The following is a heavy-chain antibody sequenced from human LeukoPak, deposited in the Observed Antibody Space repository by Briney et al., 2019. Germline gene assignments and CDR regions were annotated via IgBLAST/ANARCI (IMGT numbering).Heavy chain of an antibody. J-gene: IGHJ4*02. CDR3: ARWSGSYFDY. CDR2: IYYSGST. D-gene: IGHD1-26*01. Sequence: SETLSLTCTVSGGPISSSSYYWGWIRQPPGKGLEWIGNIYYSGSTYYNPSLKSRVTISVDTSKNQFSLKLSSVTAADTAVYYCARWSGSYFDYWGQGTLVTVSS. V-gene: IGHV4-39*01. CDR1: GGPISSSSYY.